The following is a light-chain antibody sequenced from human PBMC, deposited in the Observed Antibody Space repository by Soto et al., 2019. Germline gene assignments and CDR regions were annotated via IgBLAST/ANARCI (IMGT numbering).Light chain of an antibody. CDR3: ASYTRTTTPLV. J-gene: IGLJ2*01. V-gene: IGLV2-14*01. CDR2: DVN. CDR1: ISDIGGYNF. Sequence: QSALTQPASVSGSPGQSITISCTGTISDIGGYNFISWYQHHPGKAPKLVIYDVNNRPSGISYRFSGSKSGNTASLTISGLQAEDEADYYCASYTRTTTPLVFGGGTKLTVL.